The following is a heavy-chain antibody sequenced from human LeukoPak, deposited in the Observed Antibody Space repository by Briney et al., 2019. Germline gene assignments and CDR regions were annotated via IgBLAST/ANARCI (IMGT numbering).Heavy chain of an antibody. CDR1: GYTFTGYY. CDR2: LNPNSGGT. V-gene: IGHV1-2*02. Sequence: ASVKVSCKASGYTFTGYYLHWVRLAPGQGLEWMGWLNPNSGGTNYAQDFQGRVTMTRDTSISTAYMELSRLTSDDTAVYYCAGGDSYGDLDYWGQGTLVTVSS. J-gene: IGHJ4*02. CDR3: AGGDSYGDLDY. D-gene: IGHD4-17*01.